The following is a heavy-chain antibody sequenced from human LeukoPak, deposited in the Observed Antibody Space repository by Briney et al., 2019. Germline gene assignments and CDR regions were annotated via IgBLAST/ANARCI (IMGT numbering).Heavy chain of an antibody. Sequence: LSGGSLRLSCAASGFTFSSYGMHWVRQAPGKGLEWVAVIWYDGSNKYYADSVKGRFAISRDNSKNTLYLQMNSLRAEDTAVYYCARAAGYDFWSGYYLDYWGQGTLVTVSS. D-gene: IGHD3-3*01. CDR1: GFTFSSYG. CDR3: ARAAGYDFWSGYYLDY. V-gene: IGHV3-33*01. CDR2: IWYDGSNK. J-gene: IGHJ4*02.